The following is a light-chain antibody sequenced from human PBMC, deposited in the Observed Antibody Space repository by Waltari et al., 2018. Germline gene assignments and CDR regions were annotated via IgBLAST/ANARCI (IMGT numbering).Light chain of an antibody. V-gene: IGKV4-1*01. CDR3: HQYFSPHWT. Sequence: DIVLTQSPDSLVVSLGERATINCKASQNVLYNSNNKYYLGCNQQKPGQPPKLLIYWASTRESGVPDRFSGTGSGTDFTLTISSLQAEDVAVYYCHQYFSPHWTFGQGTKVEIK. CDR2: WAS. J-gene: IGKJ1*01. CDR1: QNVLYNSNNKYY.